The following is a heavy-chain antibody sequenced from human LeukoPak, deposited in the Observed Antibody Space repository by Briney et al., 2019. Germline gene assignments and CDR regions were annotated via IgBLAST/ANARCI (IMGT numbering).Heavy chain of an antibody. Sequence: SETLSLTCSVSGGSISSYYWSWIRQPAGKRLEWIGRIYISGSTNYNPSLKSRVTMSVDTSKNQFSLKLSSVTAADTAVYYCARLLDAFDIWGQGTMVTVSS. D-gene: IGHD1-26*01. CDR3: ARLLDAFDI. CDR1: GGSISSYY. CDR2: IYISGST. V-gene: IGHV4-4*07. J-gene: IGHJ3*02.